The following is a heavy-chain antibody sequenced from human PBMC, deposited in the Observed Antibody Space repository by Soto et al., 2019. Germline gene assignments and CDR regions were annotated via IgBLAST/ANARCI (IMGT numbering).Heavy chain of an antibody. CDR1: GFTFSSYS. V-gene: IGHV3-21*01. CDR3: ASTNVNYDFPDY. D-gene: IGHD3-3*01. J-gene: IGHJ4*02. CDR2: ISSSSSYI. Sequence: PGGSLRLSCAASGFTFSSYSMNWVRQAPGKGLEWVSSISSSSSYIYYADSVKGRFTISRDNAKNSLYLQMNSLRAEDTAVYYCASTNVNYDFPDYWGQGTLVTVSS.